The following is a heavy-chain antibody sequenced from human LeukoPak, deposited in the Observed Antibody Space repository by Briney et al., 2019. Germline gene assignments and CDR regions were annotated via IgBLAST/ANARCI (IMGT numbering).Heavy chain of an antibody. D-gene: IGHD7-27*01. V-gene: IGHV3-7*01. CDR3: ARDPPVTGELVLGRQRIFYQ. J-gene: IGHJ4*02. Sequence: PGGSLRLSCAASGLSFSGQWMNWVRQAPGQGLEWVVNIKYHGSEEYYADSVRGRFTISRDNAKNYVYLKKNNVNAEDTAVYYCARDPPVTGELVLGRQRIFYQWGQGTLVTVSS. CDR1: GLSFSGQW. CDR2: IKYHGSEE.